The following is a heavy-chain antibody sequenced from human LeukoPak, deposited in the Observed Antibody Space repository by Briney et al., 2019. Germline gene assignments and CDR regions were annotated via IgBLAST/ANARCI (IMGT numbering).Heavy chain of an antibody. CDR1: GFTFSSYS. J-gene: IGHJ4*02. D-gene: IGHD4-11*01. Sequence: GGSLRLSCAASGFTFSSYSMNWVRQAPGKGLEWVSSISSSSSYIHYADSVKGRFTISRDNAKNSLYLQMNGLRAEDTAVYYCARESSTVTTRLVDYWGQGTLVTVSS. CDR3: ARESSTVTTRLVDY. V-gene: IGHV3-21*01. CDR2: ISSSSSYI.